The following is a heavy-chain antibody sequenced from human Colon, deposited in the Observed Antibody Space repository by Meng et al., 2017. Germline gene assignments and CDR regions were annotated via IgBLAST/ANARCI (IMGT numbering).Heavy chain of an antibody. CDR1: GGSVSSPSYY. J-gene: IGHJ4*02. Sequence: LQGSGPSRVRPSETLSLPCTLSGGSVSSPSYYWSWIRQTPGKGLEWIGYVYYTGSANYNPSLKSRVTISVDTSKNHFSLNLTSVTAADTAVYYCARGRGSYSSIDFWGQGTLVTVSS. D-gene: IGHD1-26*01. CDR3: ARGRGSYSSIDF. CDR2: VYYTGSA. V-gene: IGHV4-61*03.